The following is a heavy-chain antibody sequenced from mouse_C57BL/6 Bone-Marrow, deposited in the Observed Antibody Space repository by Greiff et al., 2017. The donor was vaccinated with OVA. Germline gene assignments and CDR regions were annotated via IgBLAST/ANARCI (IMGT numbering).Heavy chain of an antibody. CDR3: TRGKLRYWGYYFDY. Sequence: VQLKESGTVLARPGASVKMSCKTSGYTFTSYWMHWVKQRPGQGLEWIGAIYPGNSDTSYNQKFKGKGKLTADTSTSTAYLELSSLTDEDSAVDYCTRGKLRYWGYYFDYWGQGTTLTVSS. V-gene: IGHV1-5*01. J-gene: IGHJ2*01. CDR1: GYTFTSYW. D-gene: IGHD1-1*01. CDR2: IYPGNSDT.